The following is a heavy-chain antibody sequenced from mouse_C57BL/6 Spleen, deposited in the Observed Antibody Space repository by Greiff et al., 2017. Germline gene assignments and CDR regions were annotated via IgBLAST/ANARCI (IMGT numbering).Heavy chain of an antibody. CDR1: GYTFTSYW. J-gene: IGHJ1*03. CDR2: IDPSASYT. Sequence: VQLQQLGAELVMPGASVKLSCKASGYTFTSYWMPWVKQRPGQGLEWIGEIDPSASYTNYNHKFKGKSTLTVDKSSSTAYMQLRSLTSEDSAVSDCARMEMGYYWYFGVWGTRTTVSFST. V-gene: IGHV1-69*01. CDR3: ARMEMGYYWYFGV. D-gene: IGHD2-2*01.